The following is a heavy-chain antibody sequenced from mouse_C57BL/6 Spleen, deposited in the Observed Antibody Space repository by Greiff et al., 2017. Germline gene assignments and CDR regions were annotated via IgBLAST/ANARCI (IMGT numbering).Heavy chain of an antibody. Sequence: QVQLQQSGAELVRPGASVTLSCKASGYTFNDYEMHWVKQRPVHGLEWIGGIDPENGGTAYTQKFKGKAILTADTSSSTAYMELRSLPSEDSAVXSGTSEHSGTLRYFAYWGQGTTLTVSS. J-gene: IGHJ2*01. V-gene: IGHV1-15*01. CDR1: GYTFNDYE. CDR3: TSEHSGTLRYFAY. D-gene: IGHD1-1*01. CDR2: IDPENGGT.